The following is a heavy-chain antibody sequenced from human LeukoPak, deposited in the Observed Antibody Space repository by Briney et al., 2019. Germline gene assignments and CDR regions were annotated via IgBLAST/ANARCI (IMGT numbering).Heavy chain of an antibody. V-gene: IGHV3-23*01. Sequence: GGSLRLSCAASGFTFSSYAMSWVRQAPEKGLEWVSAINGSGANTYYADSVKGRFTISRDNSKNTLYLQMNSLRAEDTAVYYCASHCSSTSCYYYWGQGTLVTVSS. J-gene: IGHJ4*02. D-gene: IGHD2-2*01. CDR1: GFTFSSYA. CDR2: INGSGANT. CDR3: ASHCSSTSCYYY.